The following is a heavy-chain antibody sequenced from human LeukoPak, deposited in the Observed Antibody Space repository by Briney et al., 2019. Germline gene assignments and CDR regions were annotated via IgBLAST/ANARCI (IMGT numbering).Heavy chain of an antibody. D-gene: IGHD5-18*01. CDR3: ARQGVDTAMGFDY. V-gene: IGHV4-30-4*01. Sequence: SETLSLTCTVSGGSISSGDYYWSWIRQPPGKGLEWIGYIYYSGSTYYNPSLKSRVTISVDTSKNQFSLKLSSVTAADTAVYYCARQGVDTAMGFDYWGQGTVVTVSS. J-gene: IGHJ4*02. CDR2: IYYSGST. CDR1: GGSISSGDYY.